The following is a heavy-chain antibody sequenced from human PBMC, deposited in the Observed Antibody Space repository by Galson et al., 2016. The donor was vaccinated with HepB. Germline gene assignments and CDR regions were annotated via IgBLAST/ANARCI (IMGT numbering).Heavy chain of an antibody. D-gene: IGHD2-21*02. J-gene: IGHJ1*01. V-gene: IGHV3-48*02. CDR3: ARVLAGDLTHAEYFQH. CDR2: ISSSSSTI. CDR1: GFTFSTYS. Sequence: SLRLSCAASGFTFSTYSMNWVRQAPGKGLEWVSYISSSSSTIHYADSVKGRFTISRDNAKKSLYLQMNSLRDEDTAVYYCARVLAGDLTHAEYFQHWGQGTLVTVSS.